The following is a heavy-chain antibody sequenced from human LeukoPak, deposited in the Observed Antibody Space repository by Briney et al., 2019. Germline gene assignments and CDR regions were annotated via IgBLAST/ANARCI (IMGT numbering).Heavy chain of an antibody. Sequence: GGSLRLSCAASGFTVSSNYMSWVRQAPGKGLEWVSVIYSGGSTYYADSVKGRFTISRHNSKNTLYLQMNSLRAEDTAVYYCARDGFSDFWSRYYDYWGQGTLVTVSS. J-gene: IGHJ4*02. CDR2: IYSGGST. D-gene: IGHD3-3*01. CDR1: GFTVSSNY. CDR3: ARDGFSDFWSRYYDY. V-gene: IGHV3-53*04.